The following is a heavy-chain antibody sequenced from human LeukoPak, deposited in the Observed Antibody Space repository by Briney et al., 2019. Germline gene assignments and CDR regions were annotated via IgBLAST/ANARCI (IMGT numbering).Heavy chain of an antibody. J-gene: IGHJ4*02. CDR3: ARGTGGGAIDY. D-gene: IGHD2-8*02. V-gene: IGHV3-30*03. Sequence: GGSLRLSCAASGFTFSSYSMNWVRQAPGKGLEWVAVISYDGSNKYYADSVKGRFTISRDNSKNTLYLQMNSLRAEDTAVYYCARGTGGGAIDYWGQGTLVTVSS. CDR1: GFTFSSYS. CDR2: ISYDGSNK.